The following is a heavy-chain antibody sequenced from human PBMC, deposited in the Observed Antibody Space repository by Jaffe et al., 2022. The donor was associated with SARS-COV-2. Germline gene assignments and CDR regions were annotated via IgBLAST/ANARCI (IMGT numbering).Heavy chain of an antibody. D-gene: IGHD2-2*01. V-gene: IGHV3-30*18. J-gene: IGHJ6*02. CDR3: AKSQPAATHYYYYGMDV. CDR1: GFTFSSYG. CDR2: ISYDGSNK. Sequence: QVQLVESGGGVVQPGRSLRLSCAASGFTFSSYGMHWVRQAPGKGLEWVAVISYDGSNKYYADSVKGRFTISRDNSKNTLYLQMNSLRAEDTAVYYCAKSQPAATHYYYYGMDVWGQGTTVTVSS.